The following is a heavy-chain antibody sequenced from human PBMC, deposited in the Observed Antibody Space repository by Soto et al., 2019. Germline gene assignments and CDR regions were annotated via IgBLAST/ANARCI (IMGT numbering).Heavy chain of an antibody. CDR1: GFTLSNYW. V-gene: IGHV3-74*01. D-gene: IGHD2-8*01. Sequence: RGSLRLSCAASGFTLSNYWMHWARQAPGKGLVWVSRISSDGSSTNYADSVKGRFTISRDNAKNTLYLQMNSLRAEDTAVYYCVRDNALTAHLFDYWGQGTQVTASS. J-gene: IGHJ4*02. CDR2: ISSDGSST. CDR3: VRDNALTAHLFDY.